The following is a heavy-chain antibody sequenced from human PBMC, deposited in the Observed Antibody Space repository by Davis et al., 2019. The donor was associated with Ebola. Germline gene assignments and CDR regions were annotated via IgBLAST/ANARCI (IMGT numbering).Heavy chain of an antibody. J-gene: IGHJ6*02. D-gene: IGHD2-15*01. Sequence: ESLKISCAASGFTFSSYWMSWVRQAPGKGLEWIGEINHSGSTNYNPSLKSRVTISVDTSKNQFSLKLSSVTAADTAVYYCAIAATLDYYYYYGMDVWGQGTTVTVSS. CDR2: INHSGST. V-gene: IGHV4-34*01. CDR1: GFTFSSYW. CDR3: AIAATLDYYYYYGMDV.